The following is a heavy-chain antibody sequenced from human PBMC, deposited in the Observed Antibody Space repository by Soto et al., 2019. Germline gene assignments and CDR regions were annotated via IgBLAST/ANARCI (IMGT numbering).Heavy chain of an antibody. V-gene: IGHV4-61*01. D-gene: IGHD3-10*01. Sequence: SETLSLTCTVSGGSVSSGSYYWSWIRQPPGKGLEWIGYIYYSGSTNYNPSLKSRVTISVDTSKNQFSLKLSSVTAADTAVYYCARDHYYGSGSYLYWGQGTLVTVSS. CDR1: GGSVSSGSYY. CDR3: ARDHYYGSGSYLY. CDR2: IYYSGST. J-gene: IGHJ4*02.